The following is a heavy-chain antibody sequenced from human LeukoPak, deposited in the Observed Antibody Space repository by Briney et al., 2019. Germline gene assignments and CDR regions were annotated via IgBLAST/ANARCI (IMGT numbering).Heavy chain of an antibody. Sequence: RASVKVSFTASGYTFTIYDINWVRQAAGQGLEWMGWMNPNSHKTGYAQKFLGRVTMTRDTSISTAYMELSSLRSEDTAVYYCARSTGRGWFDPWGQGTLVTVSS. CDR2: MNPNSHKT. J-gene: IGHJ5*02. CDR1: GYTFTIYD. CDR3: ARSTGRGWFDP. V-gene: IGHV1-8*01. D-gene: IGHD3-10*01.